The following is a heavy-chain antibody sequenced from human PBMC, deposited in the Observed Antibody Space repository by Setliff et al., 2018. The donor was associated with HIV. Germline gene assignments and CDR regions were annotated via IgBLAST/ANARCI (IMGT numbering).Heavy chain of an antibody. CDR2: ISAYNGNT. CDR1: GYTFTSYG. V-gene: IGHV1-18*01. D-gene: IGHD1-1*01. CDR3: ARLKADDEVDY. Sequence: ASVKVSCKASGYTFTSYGISWVRQAPGQGLEWMGWISAYNGNTNYAQKLQGRGTMTTDTSTSKAYMELRSLRSDDTAVYYCARLKADDEVDYWGQGTLVTVSS. J-gene: IGHJ4*02.